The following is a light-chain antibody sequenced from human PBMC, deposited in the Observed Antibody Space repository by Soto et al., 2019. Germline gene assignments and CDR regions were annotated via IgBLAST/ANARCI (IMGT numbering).Light chain of an antibody. CDR3: QQYGSSPPWA. V-gene: IGKV3-20*01. J-gene: IGKJ1*01. CDR1: HSVSSSY. Sequence: EIVFTQSPCTLALSPGERATLSCRASHSVSSSYLAWYQQKPGQAPRLLIYASSSTATGIPDRFSGSGSGTDFTLTISRLEPEDFAVYYCQQYGSSPPWAFGQGTKVDIK. CDR2: ASS.